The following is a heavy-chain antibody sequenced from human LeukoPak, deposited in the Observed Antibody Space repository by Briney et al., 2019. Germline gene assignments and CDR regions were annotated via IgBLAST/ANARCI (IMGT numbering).Heavy chain of an antibody. Sequence: SVKVSCKASGGTFSSYAISWVRQAPGQGLEWMGGIIPIFGTANYAQKFQGRVTITADESTSTAYMELSSLRSEDTAVYYCARGGRLYFDPEQDYYYYYGMGVWGQGTTVTVSS. CDR2: IIPIFGTA. D-gene: IGHD3-9*01. J-gene: IGHJ6*02. V-gene: IGHV1-69*13. CDR3: ARGGRLYFDPEQDYYYYYGMGV. CDR1: GGTFSSYA.